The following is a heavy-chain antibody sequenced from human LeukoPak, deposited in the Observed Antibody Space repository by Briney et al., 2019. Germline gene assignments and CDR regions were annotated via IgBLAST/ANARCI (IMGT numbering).Heavy chain of an antibody. D-gene: IGHD2-15*01. Sequence: GGSLRLSCAASGFTFSSYAMSWVRQAPGKGLEWVSAISGSGGSTYYADSVKGRFTISRDNSKNTLYLQMNSLRAEDTAVYYCAKDWFVVVVAATARPDYWGQGTLVTVSS. CDR3: AKDWFVVVVAATARPDY. V-gene: IGHV3-23*01. CDR2: ISGSGGST. CDR1: GFTFSSYA. J-gene: IGHJ4*02.